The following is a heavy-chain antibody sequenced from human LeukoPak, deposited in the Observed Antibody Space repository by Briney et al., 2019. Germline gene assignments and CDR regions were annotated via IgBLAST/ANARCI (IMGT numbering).Heavy chain of an antibody. Sequence: PGGSLRLSCAASGFTFSSYAMSWVRQAPGKGLEWVSAISGSGGSTYYADSVKGRFTISRDNSKNALYLQMNSLRAEDTAVYYCAKVGIAAARQPLDYWGQGTLVTVSS. D-gene: IGHD6-13*01. CDR3: AKVGIAAARQPLDY. J-gene: IGHJ4*02. CDR1: GFTFSSYA. CDR2: ISGSGGST. V-gene: IGHV3-23*01.